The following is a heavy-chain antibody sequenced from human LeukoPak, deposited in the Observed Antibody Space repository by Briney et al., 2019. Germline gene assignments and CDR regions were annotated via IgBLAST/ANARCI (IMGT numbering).Heavy chain of an antibody. Sequence: SETLSLTCTVSGGSISSGGYYWSWIRQHPGKGLEWIGYIYYSGSTYYNPSLKSRVTISVDTSKNQFSLKLSSVTAADTAVYYCAREFPRVHYDTLTGYRDDAFDIWGQGTMVTVSS. V-gene: IGHV4-31*03. CDR3: AREFPRVHYDTLTGYRDDAFDI. J-gene: IGHJ3*02. D-gene: IGHD3-9*01. CDR1: GGSISSGGYY. CDR2: IYYSGST.